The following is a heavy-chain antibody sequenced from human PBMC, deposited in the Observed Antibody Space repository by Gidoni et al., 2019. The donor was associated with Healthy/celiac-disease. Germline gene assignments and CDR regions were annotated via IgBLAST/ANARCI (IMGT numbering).Heavy chain of an antibody. Sequence: QVQLQQWGAGLLQPSATLSLTCAVSGCAFRGYSWSWIRQPPGKGLEWIGEIHHSGSTNYNPSLKSRVTISVDTSKNQFSLKLSSVTAADTAVYYCARGFDAIAVAGRYDAFDIWGQGTMVTVSS. J-gene: IGHJ3*02. CDR3: ARGFDAIAVAGRYDAFDI. D-gene: IGHD6-19*01. V-gene: IGHV4-34*01. CDR1: GCAFRGYS. CDR2: IHHSGST.